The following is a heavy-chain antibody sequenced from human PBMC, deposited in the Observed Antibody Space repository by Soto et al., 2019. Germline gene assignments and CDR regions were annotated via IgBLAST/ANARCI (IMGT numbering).Heavy chain of an antibody. Sequence: SETLSLTCTVSGGSISSYYWNWIRQPPGKGLEWIGYIYYSGSTNYNPSLKSRVTISVDTSKNQFSLKLSSVTAADTAVYYCARGSVCSLFGYSGYDCYMDVWGKGTTVTVSS. J-gene: IGHJ6*03. CDR1: GGSISSYY. CDR3: ARGSVCSLFGYSGYDCYMDV. D-gene: IGHD5-12*01. CDR2: IYYSGST. V-gene: IGHV4-59*01.